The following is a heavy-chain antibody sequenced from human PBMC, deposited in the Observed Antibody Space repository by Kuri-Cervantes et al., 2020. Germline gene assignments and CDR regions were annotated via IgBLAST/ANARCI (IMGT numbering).Heavy chain of an antibody. CDR2: ISSSSSTI. Sequence: GGSLRLSCAASGFTFSSYSINWVRQAPGKGLEWVSYISSSSSTIYYADSVKGRFTISRDNAKNSLYLQMNSLRAEDTAVYYCAKDREGITMVRGIIISRYDYYYMDVWGKGTTATVSS. CDR3: AKDREGITMVRGIIISRYDYYYMDV. V-gene: IGHV3-48*01. CDR1: GFTFSSYS. J-gene: IGHJ6*03. D-gene: IGHD3-10*01.